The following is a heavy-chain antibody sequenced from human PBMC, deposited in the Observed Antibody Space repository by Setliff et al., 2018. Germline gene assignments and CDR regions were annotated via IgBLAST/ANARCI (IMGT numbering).Heavy chain of an antibody. D-gene: IGHD6-19*01. Sequence: GGSLRLSCAASGFTFEDYAMSWVRQVPGKGLEWVSGIIWYDGVNRGYVDSVKGRFTISRDDSENTVYLQMNSLRDEDTAVYYCARDPPQSGWSFDSWGQGTLVTVSS. CDR3: ARDPPQSGWSFDS. J-gene: IGHJ4*02. CDR1: GFTFEDYA. CDR2: IIWYDGVNR. V-gene: IGHV3-20*04.